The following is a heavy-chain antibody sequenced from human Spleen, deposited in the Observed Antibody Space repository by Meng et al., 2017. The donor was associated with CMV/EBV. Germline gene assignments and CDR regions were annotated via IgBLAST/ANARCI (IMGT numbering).Heavy chain of an antibody. CDR3: ARASYCSTTSCYLGY. Sequence: ASVKVSCKASGYTFTSYAMHWVRQAPGQRLEWMGWSNAGNGNTKYSQEFQGRVTITRDNAKNSLYLQMNTLRAEDTAVYYCARASYCSTTSCYLGYWGQGSLVTVSS. CDR2: SNAGNGNT. V-gene: IGHV1-3*02. J-gene: IGHJ4*02. D-gene: IGHD2-2*01. CDR1: GYTFTSYA.